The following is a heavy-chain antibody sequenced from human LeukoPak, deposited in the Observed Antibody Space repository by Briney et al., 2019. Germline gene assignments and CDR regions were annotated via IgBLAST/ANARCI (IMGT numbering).Heavy chain of an antibody. Sequence: PGGSLRLSCAASGFTFSSYGMHWVRQAPGKGLEWVAVIWYDGSNKYYADSVKGRFTISRDNSKNTLYLQMNSLRAEDTAVYYCASLTYYYDSSGYTGQPRSNYDIWGQGTMVTVSS. J-gene: IGHJ3*02. CDR1: GFTFSSYG. V-gene: IGHV3-33*01. CDR3: ASLTYYYDSSGYTGQPRSNYDI. CDR2: IWYDGSNK. D-gene: IGHD3-22*01.